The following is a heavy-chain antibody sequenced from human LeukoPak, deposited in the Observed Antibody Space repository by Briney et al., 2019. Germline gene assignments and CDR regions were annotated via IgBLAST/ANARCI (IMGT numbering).Heavy chain of an antibody. V-gene: IGHV3-74*01. CDR2: LNSDGSST. J-gene: IGHJ4*02. CDR3: TRAKGGYFFDY. Sequence: GGSLRLSCAAPGFTFSSYWMHWVRQVPGKGLVWVSRLNSDGSSTGYADSVKGRFTISRDNAKNTLYLQMNSLRAEDTAVYYCTRAKGGYFFDYWGQGTLVTVSS. D-gene: IGHD3-16*01. CDR1: GFTFSSYW.